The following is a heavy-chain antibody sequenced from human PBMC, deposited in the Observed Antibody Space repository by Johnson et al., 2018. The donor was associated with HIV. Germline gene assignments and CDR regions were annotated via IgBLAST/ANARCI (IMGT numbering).Heavy chain of an antibody. D-gene: IGHD2-2*01. J-gene: IGHJ3*02. CDR1: GFTFDDYG. CDR2: INWNGGST. Sequence: MLLVESGGGVVRPGGSLRLSCAASGFTFDDYGMSWVRQAPGKGLEWVSGINWNGGSTGYADSVKGRFTISRDNAKNSLYLQMNSLRAEDTAVYYCARDGGIGSTREDAFDIWGQGTMVIVSS. V-gene: IGHV3-20*04. CDR3: ARDGGIGSTREDAFDI.